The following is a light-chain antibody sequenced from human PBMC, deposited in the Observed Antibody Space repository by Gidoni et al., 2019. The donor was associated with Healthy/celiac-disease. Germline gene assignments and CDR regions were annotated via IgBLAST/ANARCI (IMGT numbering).Light chain of an antibody. CDR3: QQYYSTPFT. V-gene: IGKV4-1*01. J-gene: IGKJ4*01. CDR1: QSVLYSANNKNY. Sequence: DIVMTQSPASLAVSLGERATINCKSSQSVLYSANNKNYLAWYQQKPGQPPKLLIYWASTRESGVPDRFSGSGSGADFPLTISSLQADYVAVYYCQQYYSTPFTFGGGTKVEIK. CDR2: WAS.